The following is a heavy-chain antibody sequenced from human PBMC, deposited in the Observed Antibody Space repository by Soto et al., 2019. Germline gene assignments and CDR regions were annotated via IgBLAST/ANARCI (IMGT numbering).Heavy chain of an antibody. Sequence: QVQLVESGGGLVKPGGSLRLSCAASGFTFSDYYMSWIRQAPGKGLEWVSYISSSSSYTNYADSVKGRFTISRDNAKNSRYLQMNGLRAEDTAVYCCARERGVRDYYLDYWVQGTLVTVSS. CDR1: GFTFSDYY. CDR3: ARERGVRDYYLDY. D-gene: IGHD2-8*01. V-gene: IGHV3-11*05. CDR2: ISSSSSYT. J-gene: IGHJ4*02.